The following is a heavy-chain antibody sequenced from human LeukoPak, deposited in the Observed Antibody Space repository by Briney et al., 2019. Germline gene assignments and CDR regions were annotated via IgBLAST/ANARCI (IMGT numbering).Heavy chain of an antibody. CDR1: GFTFGDYA. D-gene: IGHD5-24*01. J-gene: IGHJ4*02. V-gene: IGHV3-49*03. CDR2: IRSKAYGGTT. CDR3: TSRDGYTSYYFDY. Sequence: PGGSLRLSCTASGFTFGDYAMSWFRQAPGKGLEWVGFIRSKAYGGTTEYAASVKGRSTISRDDSKSIAYLQMNSLKTEDTAVYYCTSRDGYTSYYFDYWGQGTLVTVSS.